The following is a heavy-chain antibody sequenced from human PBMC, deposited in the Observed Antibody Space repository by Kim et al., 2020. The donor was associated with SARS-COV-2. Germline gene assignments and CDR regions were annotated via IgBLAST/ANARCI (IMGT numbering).Heavy chain of an antibody. J-gene: IGHJ4*02. CDR1: GYILTSSA. Sequence: ASVKVSCRASGYILTSSAMNWVRQAPGQGLEWMGWINTNTGNPTYAQGFTGRYVFSLDTSVSTAFLQISSLKADDSAVYYCVTATTDGDYWGQGTLVTVSS. CDR3: VTATTDGDY. V-gene: IGHV7-4-1*02. CDR2: INTNTGNP. D-gene: IGHD1-7*01.